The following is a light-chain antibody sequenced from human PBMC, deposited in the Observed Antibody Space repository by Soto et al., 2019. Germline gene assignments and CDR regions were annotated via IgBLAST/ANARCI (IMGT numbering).Light chain of an antibody. J-gene: IGKJ1*01. CDR1: QSISSY. CDR2: AAS. CDR3: QQSYSTPRT. Sequence: DIQMTQSPSSLSASVGDRVTITCRASQSISSYLNWYQQKPGKAPKLLIYAASSLQSGVPSKFSGSGSGTAYTLTTSSLQPADFSTYYCQQSYSTPRTFGQGTKVEIK. V-gene: IGKV1-39*01.